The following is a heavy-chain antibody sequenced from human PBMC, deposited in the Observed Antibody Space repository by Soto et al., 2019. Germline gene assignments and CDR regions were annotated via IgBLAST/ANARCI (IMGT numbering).Heavy chain of an antibody. V-gene: IGHV1-69*01. J-gene: IGHJ4*02. CDR3: ARGGDCSSTSCYTSPFDY. CDR2: IIPIFGTA. CDR1: GGTFSSYA. D-gene: IGHD2-2*02. Sequence: QVQLVQSGAEVKKPGSSVKVSCKASGGTFSSYAISWVRQAPGQGLEWMGGIIPIFGTANYAQTFQGRVTITADESTSTAYMELSSLRSEDTAVYYCARGGDCSSTSCYTSPFDYWGQGTLVTVSS.